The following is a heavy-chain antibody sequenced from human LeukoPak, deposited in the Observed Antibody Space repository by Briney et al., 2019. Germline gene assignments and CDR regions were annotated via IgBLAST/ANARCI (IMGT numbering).Heavy chain of an antibody. CDR2: IRYDGSNK. CDR3: AKALVRSYYAFDI. CDR1: GFTFSSHG. Sequence: GGSLRLSCAASGFTFSSHGMHWVRQAPGKGLEWVAFIRYDGSNKYYADSVKGRFTISRDNSKNTLYLQMNSLRAEDTAVYYCAKALVRSYYAFDIWGQGTMVTVSS. V-gene: IGHV3-30*02. D-gene: IGHD1-26*01. J-gene: IGHJ3*02.